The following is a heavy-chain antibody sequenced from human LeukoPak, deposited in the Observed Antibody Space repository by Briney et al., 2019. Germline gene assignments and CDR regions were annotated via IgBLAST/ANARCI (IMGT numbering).Heavy chain of an antibody. J-gene: IGHJ4*02. D-gene: IGHD4-11*01. V-gene: IGHV4-34*01. Sequence: SETLSLTCAVYGGSFSGYYWSWIRQPPGKGLEWIGEINHSGSTNYNPSLKSRVTISVDTSKNQFSLKLSSVTAADTAVYYCARGVGTATTLPDYWGQGTLVTVSS. CDR2: INHSGST. CDR1: GGSFSGYY. CDR3: ARGVGTATTLPDY.